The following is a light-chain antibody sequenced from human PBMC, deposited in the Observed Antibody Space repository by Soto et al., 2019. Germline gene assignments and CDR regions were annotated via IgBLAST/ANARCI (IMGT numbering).Light chain of an antibody. V-gene: IGKV1-39*01. CDR1: QGISTF. CDR3: QQSYSTPT. J-gene: IGKJ5*01. Sequence: IQMTQSPASLSTSVGGRCTITCRASQGISTFLNWYQQKPGKAPRLLIYAASRLQSGVPARFSGSGAETDFTLTISSLQPEDFATYYCQQSYSTPTFGQGTRLEIK. CDR2: AAS.